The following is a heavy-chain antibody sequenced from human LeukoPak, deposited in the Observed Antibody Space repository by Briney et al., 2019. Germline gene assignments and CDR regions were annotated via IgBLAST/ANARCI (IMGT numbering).Heavy chain of an antibody. CDR3: AKGGGYWYNWNDRDPAFDD. D-gene: IGHD1-1*01. CDR1: RFTFSSYA. J-gene: IGHJ4*02. Sequence: GGSLRLSCAASRFTFSSYAMSWVRQAPGKGLEWVSANSGSGGSTYYADSVKGRFTISRDNSKNTLYLQMNSLRAEDTAVYYCAKGGGYWYNWNDRDPAFDDWGQGTLVTVSS. V-gene: IGHV3-23*01. CDR2: NSGSGGST.